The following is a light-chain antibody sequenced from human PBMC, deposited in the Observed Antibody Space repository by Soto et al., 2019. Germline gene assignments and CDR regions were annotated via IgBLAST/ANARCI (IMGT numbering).Light chain of an antibody. V-gene: IGLV1-40*01. Sequence: QSVLTQPPSVSGAPGQRVTTSCTGTASSIAARYDVHWYQQIPGKAPKLLIYGNNNRPSGVPDRFSASKSGISASLAITGLQADDEADYYCQSYDNSLNEWVFGGGTKLTVL. CDR2: GNN. CDR3: QSYDNSLNEWV. J-gene: IGLJ3*02. CDR1: ASSIAARYD.